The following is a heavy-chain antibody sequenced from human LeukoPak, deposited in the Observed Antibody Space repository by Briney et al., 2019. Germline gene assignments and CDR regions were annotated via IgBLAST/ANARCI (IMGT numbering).Heavy chain of an antibody. Sequence: PGGSLRLSCAASGFTVSSNYMSWVRQAPGKGLEWVSAISGSGGSTYYADSVKGRFTISRDNSKNTLYLQMNSLRAEDTAVYYCAKLVIVVVPAARSLGFDYWGQGTLVTVSS. CDR3: AKLVIVVVPAARSLGFDY. D-gene: IGHD2-2*01. CDR1: GFTVSSNY. V-gene: IGHV3-23*01. CDR2: ISGSGGST. J-gene: IGHJ4*02.